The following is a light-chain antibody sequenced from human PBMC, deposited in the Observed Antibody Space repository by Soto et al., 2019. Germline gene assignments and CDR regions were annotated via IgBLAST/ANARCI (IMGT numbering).Light chain of an antibody. J-gene: IGKJ1*01. CDR3: QKYDRAPAA. V-gene: IGKV1-27*01. CDR2: AAS. Sequence: DIQVTQSPYSLSASPGDRITITCRASQDIKKFLAWYQQKPGEVPHLLIYAASTLRPGVPSRFSGNASGTDFTHTIASLQPEDVATYFCQKYDRAPAAFGQGTKVDVK. CDR1: QDIKKF.